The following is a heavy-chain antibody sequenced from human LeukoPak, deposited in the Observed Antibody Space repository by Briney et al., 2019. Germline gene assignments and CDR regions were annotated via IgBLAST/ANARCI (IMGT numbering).Heavy chain of an antibody. CDR2: ISSSSSYI. J-gene: IGHJ3*02. CDR3: ARDKIPYSSSWYIGAFYI. V-gene: IGHV3-21*01. D-gene: IGHD6-13*01. Sequence: GGSLRLSCAASGFTFSSYSMNWVRQAPGKGLEWVSSISSSSSYIYYADSVKGRFTISRDNAKNSLYLQMNSLRAEDTAVYYCARDKIPYSSSWYIGAFYIWGQGTMVTVSS. CDR1: GFTFSSYS.